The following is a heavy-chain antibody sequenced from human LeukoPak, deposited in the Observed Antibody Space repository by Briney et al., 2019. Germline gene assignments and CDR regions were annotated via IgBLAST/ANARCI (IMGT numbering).Heavy chain of an antibody. CDR1: GYSFTTYW. J-gene: IGHJ4*02. CDR2: IYPGDSDT. D-gene: IGHD6-19*01. Sequence: GESLQISCKASGYSFTTYWIAWVRQMPGKGLEWMGMIYPGDSDTRYSPSFQGQITISVDKSISIAYLQWSSLKASDTAMYYCARLLQGVAGTWGYWGQGTLVTV. CDR3: ARLLQGVAGTWGY. V-gene: IGHV5-51*01.